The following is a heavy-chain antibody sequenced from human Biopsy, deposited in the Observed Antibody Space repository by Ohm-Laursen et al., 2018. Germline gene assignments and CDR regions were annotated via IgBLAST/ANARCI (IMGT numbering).Heavy chain of an antibody. Sequence: SVKVSCNASGYTFTSYDITWVRQASGQGPEWIGWLNPVSGNSNFGQKFRGRVTVTSDTSISTAYMELSGLASDDTATYYCGRAVRNQLLTDPWGQGTLVTVTS. D-gene: IGHD1-7*01. CDR2: LNPVSGNS. V-gene: IGHV1-8*01. J-gene: IGHJ5*02. CDR3: GRAVRNQLLTDP. CDR1: GYTFTSYD.